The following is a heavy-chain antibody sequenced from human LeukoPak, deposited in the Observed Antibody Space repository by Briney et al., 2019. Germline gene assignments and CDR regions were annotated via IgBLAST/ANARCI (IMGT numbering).Heavy chain of an antibody. Sequence: GGSLRLSCAASGFTFSSYGMHWVRQAPGKGLEWVAVISYDGSNKYYAESVKGRFTISTDNSKNTLYLQLNSLRAEDTAVYYCAKDLLGATDPIDFDYWGQGTLVTVSS. CDR3: AKDLLGATDPIDFDY. J-gene: IGHJ4*02. D-gene: IGHD1-26*01. V-gene: IGHV3-30*18. CDR1: GFTFSSYG. CDR2: ISYDGSNK.